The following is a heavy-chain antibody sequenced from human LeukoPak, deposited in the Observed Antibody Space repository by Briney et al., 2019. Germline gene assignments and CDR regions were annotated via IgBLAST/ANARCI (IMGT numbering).Heavy chain of an antibody. CDR1: GYTFTGYY. CDR3: ARVTVTTSGSKSFFDY. Sequence: VASVKVSCKASGYTFTGYYMYWVRQAPGQGLEWMGWINPNSGGTNYAQKFQGRVTMTRDTSISTAYMELSRLRSDDTAVYYCARVTVTTSGSKSFFDYWGQGTLVTVSS. V-gene: IGHV1-2*02. D-gene: IGHD4-17*01. CDR2: INPNSGGT. J-gene: IGHJ4*02.